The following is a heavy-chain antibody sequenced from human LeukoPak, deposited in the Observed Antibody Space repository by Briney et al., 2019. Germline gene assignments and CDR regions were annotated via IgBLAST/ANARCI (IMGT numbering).Heavy chain of an antibody. D-gene: IGHD2-15*01. J-gene: IGHJ4*02. Sequence: PGGPLRLSCAASGFTFSSFDMSWVRQAPGKGLEWVSAISGSGVSAYYADSVKGRFTISRDNSKNTLYLQMNSLRAEDTAVYYWARAWWQVLAGYWGQGTLVTVSS. CDR1: GFTFSSFD. CDR3: ARAWWQVLAGY. CDR2: ISGSGVSA. V-gene: IGHV3-23*01.